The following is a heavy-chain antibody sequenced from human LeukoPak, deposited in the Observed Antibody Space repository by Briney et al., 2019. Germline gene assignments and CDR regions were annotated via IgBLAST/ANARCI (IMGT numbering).Heavy chain of an antibody. Sequence: SETLSLTRTVSGGSISSYYWSWIRQPPGKGLEWIGYIYYSGSTNYNPSLKSRVTISVDTSKNQFSLKLSSVTAADTAVYYCARFVVVPAAISGWFDPWGQGTLVTVSS. J-gene: IGHJ5*02. D-gene: IGHD2-2*01. CDR1: GGSISSYY. CDR2: IYYSGST. V-gene: IGHV4-59*12. CDR3: ARFVVVPAAISGWFDP.